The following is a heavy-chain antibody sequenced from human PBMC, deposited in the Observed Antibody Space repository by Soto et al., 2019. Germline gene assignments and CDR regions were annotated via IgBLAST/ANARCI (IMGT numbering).Heavy chain of an antibody. CDR2: INSDGSST. CDR1: GFTFSSYW. D-gene: IGHD5-12*01. CDR3: ARPPRGYSGYDY. V-gene: IGHV3-74*01. J-gene: IGHJ4*02. Sequence: GGSLRLSCAASGFTFSSYWMHWVRQAPGKGLVWVSRINSDGSSTSYADSVKGRFTTSRDNAKNTLYLQMNSLRAEDTAVYYCARPPRGYSGYDYWGQGTLVTVSS.